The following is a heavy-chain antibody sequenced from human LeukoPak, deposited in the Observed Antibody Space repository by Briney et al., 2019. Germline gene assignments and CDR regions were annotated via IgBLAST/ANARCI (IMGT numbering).Heavy chain of an antibody. D-gene: IGHD3-22*01. CDR3: AKDGSWAHRHYYDSSGTFFDY. V-gene: IGHV3-74*01. CDR1: GFTLSNHW. J-gene: IGHJ4*02. Sequence: GGSLRLSCVASGFTLSNHWMHWVRQAPGKGLVWVSRINSDGSSTTYADSVKGRFTISRDNAKNTLYLQMNSLRAEDTAVYYCAKDGSWAHRHYYDSSGTFFDYWGQGTLVTVSS. CDR2: INSDGSST.